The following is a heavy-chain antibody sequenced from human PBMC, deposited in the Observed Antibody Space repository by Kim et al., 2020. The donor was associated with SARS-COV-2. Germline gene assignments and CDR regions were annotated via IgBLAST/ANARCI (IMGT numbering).Heavy chain of an antibody. CDR2: ISYDGSNK. CDR1: GFTFSSYG. V-gene: IGHV3-30*18. J-gene: IGHJ6*02. D-gene: IGHD3-16*01. Sequence: GGSLRLSCAASGFTFSSYGMHWVRQAPGKGLEWVAVISYDGSNKYYADSVKGRFTISRDNSKNTLYLQMNSLRAEDTAVYYCAKPHRQGGRYYYYYYGMDVWGQGTTVTVSS. CDR3: AKPHRQGGRYYYYYYGMDV.